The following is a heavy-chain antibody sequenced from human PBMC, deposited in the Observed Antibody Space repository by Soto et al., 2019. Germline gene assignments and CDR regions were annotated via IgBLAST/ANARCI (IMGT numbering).Heavy chain of an antibody. V-gene: IGHV3-11*06. D-gene: IGHD3-22*01. Sequence: GGSLRLSCAASGFSFSDHYMSWIRQAPGKGLEWVSYISSSTFYTNYADSVKGRFTISRDNAKNSLYLQMNSLRAEDTAVYYCATDDSSVLEYFDYWGQGILVAVSS. CDR1: GFSFSDHY. CDR3: ATDDSSVLEYFDY. J-gene: IGHJ4*02. CDR2: ISSSTFYT.